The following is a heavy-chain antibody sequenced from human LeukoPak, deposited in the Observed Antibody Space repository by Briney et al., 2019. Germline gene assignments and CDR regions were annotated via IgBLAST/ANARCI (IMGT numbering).Heavy chain of an antibody. CDR1: GYTFTSYY. J-gene: IGHJ4*02. CDR2: INPNSGGT. Sequence: ASVKVSCKASGYTFTSYYMHWVRQAPGQGLEWMGWINPNSGGTNYAQKFQGRVTMTRDTSISTAYMELSRLRSDDTAVYYCAPDAYCTNGVCPPDYWGQGTLVTVSS. CDR3: APDAYCTNGVCPPDY. V-gene: IGHV1-2*02. D-gene: IGHD2-8*01.